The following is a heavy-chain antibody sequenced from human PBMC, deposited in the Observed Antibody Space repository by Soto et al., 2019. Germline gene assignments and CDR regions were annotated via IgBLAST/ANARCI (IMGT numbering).Heavy chain of an antibody. CDR2: IYYSGST. CDR3: ATQEVAGSRNFVS. D-gene: IGHD6-19*01. CDR1: GGSISSSNYY. Sequence: SETLSLTCTVSGGSISSSNYYWGWIRQPPGKGLEWIGSIYYSGSTYYNPSLKSRVTISVDTSKNQFSLKLSSVTAADTAVYYCATQEVAGSRNFVSWGQGALVTVSS. J-gene: IGHJ4*02. V-gene: IGHV4-39*01.